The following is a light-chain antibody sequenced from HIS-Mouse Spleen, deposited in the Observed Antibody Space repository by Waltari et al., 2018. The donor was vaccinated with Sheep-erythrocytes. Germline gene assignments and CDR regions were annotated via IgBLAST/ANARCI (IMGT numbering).Light chain of an antibody. V-gene: IGKV1-9*01. Sequence: DIQLTQSTSFLSASLGDRLTITCRASQGISSYLAWYQQKPGKAPKLPIYAASTLQSGVPSRFSGSGSGTEFTLTSSSLQREDFATYYCQQLNSYPFTVGPGTKVDIK. CDR2: AAS. CDR3: QQLNSYPFT. CDR1: QGISSY. J-gene: IGKJ3*01.